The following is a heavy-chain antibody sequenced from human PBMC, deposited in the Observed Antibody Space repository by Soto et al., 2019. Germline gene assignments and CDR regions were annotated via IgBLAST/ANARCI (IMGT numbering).Heavy chain of an antibody. D-gene: IGHD5-18*01. CDR2: ISGSGGST. CDR1: GFTFSSYA. J-gene: IGHJ2*01. Sequence: EVQLLESGGGLVQPGGSLRLSCAASGFTFSSYAMSWVRQAPGKGLEWVSAISGSGGSTYYADSVKGRFTISRDNSKNTLYLQMNSLRAEDTAVYYCAKDWEGIQLWPTLGWYFDLWGRGTLVTVSS. CDR3: AKDWEGIQLWPTLGWYFDL. V-gene: IGHV3-23*01.